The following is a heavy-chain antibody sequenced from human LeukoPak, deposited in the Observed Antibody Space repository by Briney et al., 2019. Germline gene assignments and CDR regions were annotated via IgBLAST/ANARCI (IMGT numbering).Heavy chain of an antibody. CDR1: GGSMSSSSYY. Sequence: SETLPLTCTVSGGSMSSSSYYWGWIRQPPGKGLEWIGSIYYSGSTYYNPSLKSRVTISVDTSKNQFSLKLSSVTAADTAVYYCAREAYCGGDCYSGDYWGQGTLVTVSS. CDR3: AREAYCGGDCYSGDY. D-gene: IGHD2-21*02. V-gene: IGHV4-39*02. CDR2: IYYSGST. J-gene: IGHJ4*02.